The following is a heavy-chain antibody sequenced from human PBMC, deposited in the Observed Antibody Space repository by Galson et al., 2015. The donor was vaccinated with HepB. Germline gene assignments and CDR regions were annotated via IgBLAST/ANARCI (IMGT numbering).Heavy chain of an antibody. V-gene: IGHV3-21*01. CDR1: GFTFSSYS. CDR2: ISSSSSYI. J-gene: IGHJ6*02. CDR3: ARDKGPPLVVVTNTHSGYYYYYGMDV. Sequence: SLRLSCAASGFTFSSYSMNWVRQAPGKGLEWVSSISSSSSYIYYADSVKGRFTISRDNAKNSLYLQMNSLRAEDTAVYYCARDKGPPLVVVTNTHSGYYYYYGMDVWGQGTTVTVSS. D-gene: IGHD2-21*02.